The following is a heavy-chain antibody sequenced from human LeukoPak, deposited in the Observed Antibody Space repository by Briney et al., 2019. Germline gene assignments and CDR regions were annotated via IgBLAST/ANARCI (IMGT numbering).Heavy chain of an antibody. Sequence: ASVKVSCKASGYTFTSYGISRVQQAPGQGLEWMGWISAYNGNTNYAQKLQGRVTMTTDTSTSTAYMELRSLRSDDTAVYYCARQHELRLFDYWGQGTLVTVSS. CDR2: ISAYNGNT. CDR1: GYTFTSYG. V-gene: IGHV1-18*01. J-gene: IGHJ4*02. D-gene: IGHD2-15*01. CDR3: ARQHELRLFDY.